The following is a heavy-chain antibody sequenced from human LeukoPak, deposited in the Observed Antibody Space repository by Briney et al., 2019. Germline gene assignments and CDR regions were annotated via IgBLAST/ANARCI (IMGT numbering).Heavy chain of an antibody. CDR3: ARGGGYDYVWGSYPAPFDP. CDR2: ISAYNGNT. D-gene: IGHD3-16*02. CDR1: GYTFTSYG. V-gene: IGHV1-18*01. J-gene: IGHJ5*02. Sequence: GASVKVSCKAYGYTFTSYGISWVRQAPGQGLEWMGWISAYNGNTNYAQKLQGRVTMTTDTSTSTAYMELRSLRSDDTAVYYCARGGGYDYVWGSYPAPFDPWGQGTLVTVSS.